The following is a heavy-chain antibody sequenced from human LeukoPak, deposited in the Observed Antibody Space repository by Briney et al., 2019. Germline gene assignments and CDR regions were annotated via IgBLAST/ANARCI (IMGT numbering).Heavy chain of an antibody. Sequence: PGGSLRLSCAASGFTFSSYGMHWVRQAPGKGLEWVAVMSYDGSNKYYADSVKGRFTISRDNSKNTLYLQMNSLRAEDTAVYYCAKDGQYQLLLYYFDYWGQGTLVTVSS. CDR1: GFTFSSYG. J-gene: IGHJ4*02. D-gene: IGHD2-2*01. V-gene: IGHV3-30*18. CDR3: AKDGQYQLLLYYFDY. CDR2: MSYDGSNK.